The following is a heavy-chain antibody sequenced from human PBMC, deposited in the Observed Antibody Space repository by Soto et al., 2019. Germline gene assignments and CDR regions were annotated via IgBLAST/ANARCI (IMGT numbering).Heavy chain of an antibody. CDR3: AQGTAVARQHFAN. CDR1: GFTFSDFG. D-gene: IGHD6-19*01. V-gene: IGHV3-30*18. CDR2: ISADGSDK. Sequence: QVQLVESGGGVVQPERSLRLSCATSGFTFSDFGMHWVRQAPGKGLEWVAAISADGSDKYYPGSVQGRFTISRDNTKNALYLQMNSLRTGDTAIYYCAQGTAVARQHFANWGQGTRVTVSS. J-gene: IGHJ4*02.